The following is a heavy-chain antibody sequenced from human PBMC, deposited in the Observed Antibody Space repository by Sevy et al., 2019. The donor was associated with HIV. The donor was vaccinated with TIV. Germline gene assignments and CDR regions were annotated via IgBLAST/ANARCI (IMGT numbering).Heavy chain of an antibody. CDR2: IYPGDSDT. Sequence: GESLKISCKGSGYSFTSYWIGWVRQMPGKGLEWMGIIYPGDSDTRYSPSFQGQVTISADKSIRTAYLQWSSLRASDTAMYYWARHIAAHPPYYYYGMDVWGQGTTVTVSS. CDR3: ARHIAAHPPYYYYGMDV. V-gene: IGHV5-51*01. J-gene: IGHJ6*02. D-gene: IGHD6-6*01. CDR1: GYSFTSYW.